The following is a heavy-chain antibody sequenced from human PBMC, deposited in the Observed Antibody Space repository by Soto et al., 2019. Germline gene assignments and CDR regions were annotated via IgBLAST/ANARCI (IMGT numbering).Heavy chain of an antibody. V-gene: IGHV4-31*03. CDR2: IYYSGST. J-gene: IGHJ6*02. Sequence: QVQLQESGPGLVKPSQTLSLTCTVSGGSISSGGYYWSWIRQHPGKGLEWIGYIYYSGSTYYNPSLKSRVTIAVDTSKNQFSLKLSSVTAADTAVYYCARGDYDILTGYYRVGMDVWGQGTTVTVSS. CDR3: ARGDYDILTGYYRVGMDV. CDR1: GGSISSGGYY. D-gene: IGHD3-9*01.